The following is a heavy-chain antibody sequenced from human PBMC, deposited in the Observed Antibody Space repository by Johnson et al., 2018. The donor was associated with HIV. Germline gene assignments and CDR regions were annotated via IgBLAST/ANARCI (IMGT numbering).Heavy chain of an antibody. CDR2: INWNGGST. V-gene: IGHV3-20*04. J-gene: IGHJ3*02. D-gene: IGHD3-16*01. CDR1: GFTFDDYG. Sequence: VQLVESGGGLIKPGGSLRLSCVASGFTFDDYGMSWVRQAPGKGLEWVSTINWNGGSTGYADSVKGRFTISRDNAKNSLYLQMNSLRAEDTALYYCAREGPLTFGGSDAFDIWGQETMVTVSS. CDR3: AREGPLTFGGSDAFDI.